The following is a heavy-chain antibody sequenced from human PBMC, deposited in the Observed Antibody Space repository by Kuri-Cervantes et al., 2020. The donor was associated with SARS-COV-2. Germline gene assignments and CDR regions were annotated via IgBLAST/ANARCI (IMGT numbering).Heavy chain of an antibody. CDR1: GFTFSSYW. V-gene: IGHV3-74*01. CDR3: ARGPTPYVDYVH. Sequence: GESLKISCAASGFTFSSYWMHWVRQAPGNGLVWVSRINSDGSSTSYADSVKGRFTISRDNAENTLYLQMNSLRAEDTAVYYCARGPTPYVDYVHWGQGTLVTVSS. J-gene: IGHJ4*02. CDR2: INSDGSST. D-gene: IGHD4-17*01.